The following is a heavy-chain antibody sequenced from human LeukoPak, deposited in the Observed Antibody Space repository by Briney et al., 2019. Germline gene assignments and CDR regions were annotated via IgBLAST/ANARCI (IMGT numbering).Heavy chain of an antibody. CDR3: ASIAGTYGSGSFNL. CDR1: GFTFSSYE. CDR2: ISSSGSTI. Sequence: PGGSLRLSCAASGFTFSSYEMNWVRQAPRKGLEWVSYISSSGSTIYYADSVKGRFTISRDNAKNSLYLQMNSLRAEDTAVYYCASIAGTYGSGSFNLWGQGTLVTVSS. V-gene: IGHV3-48*03. D-gene: IGHD3-10*01. J-gene: IGHJ4*02.